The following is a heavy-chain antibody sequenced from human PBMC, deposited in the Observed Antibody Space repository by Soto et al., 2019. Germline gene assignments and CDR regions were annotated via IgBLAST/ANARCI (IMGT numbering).Heavy chain of an antibody. D-gene: IGHD3-16*01. Sequence: ASVKVSCKASGFRFSDYGFNWLRQAPGQGLEWMGWISAFNGDTETAQGLQDRVTMTTDSSTTTAHMDLTNLTTDDTAIYYCARSYYLADAFDVWGQGTMVTVSS. CDR3: ARSYYLADAFDV. V-gene: IGHV1-18*01. CDR2: ISAFNGDT. CDR1: GFRFSDYG. J-gene: IGHJ3*01.